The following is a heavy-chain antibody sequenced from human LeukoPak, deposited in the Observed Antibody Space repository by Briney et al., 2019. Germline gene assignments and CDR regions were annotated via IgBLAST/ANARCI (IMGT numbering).Heavy chain of an antibody. J-gene: IGHJ4*02. D-gene: IGHD2-2*01. CDR3: ARGQSSSTR. V-gene: IGHV1-2*02. CDR2: VNPNSGGT. Sequence: ASVTVSFKSSGYTFTVYYMHWVRHAPGQGLGWMGWVNPNSGGTNYAQKFQGRDTMTRDTSISTAYMELSRLRSDDTAVYYGARGQSSSTRWGQGTLVTVSS. CDR1: GYTFTVYY.